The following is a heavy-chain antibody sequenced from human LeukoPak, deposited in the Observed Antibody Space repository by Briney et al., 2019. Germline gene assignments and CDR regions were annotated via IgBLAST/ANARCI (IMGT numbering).Heavy chain of an antibody. Sequence: PGGSLRLSCAASGFTFSTFSNYGMSWVRQAPGKGLEWVSAISDSGGKTYYADSMKGRFTISRDNSKNTLYPQMNSLRAEDTAVYYCAKHGSGRYFDYWGQGTLVTVSS. D-gene: IGHD6-19*01. CDR1: GFTFSTFSNYG. J-gene: IGHJ4*02. CDR2: ISDSGGKT. V-gene: IGHV3-23*01. CDR3: AKHGSGRYFDY.